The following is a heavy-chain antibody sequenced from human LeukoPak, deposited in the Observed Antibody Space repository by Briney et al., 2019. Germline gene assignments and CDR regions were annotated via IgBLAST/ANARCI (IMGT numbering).Heavy chain of an antibody. J-gene: IGHJ6*02. V-gene: IGHV3-33*01. Sequence: GGSLRLSCAASGFTFGSYGMHWVRQAPGKGLEWVALIWFDGNKKDYVDSVKGRSTISRDNSKKTLYLQMNSLRAEDTALYYCARAYYHASGGAFGMDVWGQGTTVTVSS. CDR1: GFTFGSYG. CDR2: IWFDGNKK. CDR3: ARAYYHASGGAFGMDV. D-gene: IGHD3-10*01.